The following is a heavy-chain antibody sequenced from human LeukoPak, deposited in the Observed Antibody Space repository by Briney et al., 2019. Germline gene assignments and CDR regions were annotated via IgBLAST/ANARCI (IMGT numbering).Heavy chain of an antibody. J-gene: IGHJ4*02. CDR1: GGSFSGYY. D-gene: IGHD4-23*01. CDR2: INHSGRT. CDR3: GRGLRWRGFGY. V-gene: IGHV4-34*01. Sequence: SETLSLTCAVSGGSFSGYYWSWIRQPPGKGLEWIGEINHSGRTNYNPSLMSRVSISGDTSKNQFSLKLSCVTAADTAIYYCGRGLRWRGFGYWGQGTLVSVSS.